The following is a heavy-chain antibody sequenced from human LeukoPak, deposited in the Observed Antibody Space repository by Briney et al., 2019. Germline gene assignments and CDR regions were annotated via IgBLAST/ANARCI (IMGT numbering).Heavy chain of an antibody. D-gene: IGHD3-22*01. CDR1: GYTFTSYG. J-gene: IGHJ4*02. CDR3: ARNTYYYNSSGITTAY. CDR2: INAYNGNT. Sequence: ASVKVSCKASGYTFTSYGINWVRHPLAQGLEWMGCINAYNGNTNYSHKPHGRVTMTTATSRDTAYMELRSLRSDDTAVYYCARNTYYYNSSGITTAYWGQGTLVAVSS. V-gene: IGHV1-18*01.